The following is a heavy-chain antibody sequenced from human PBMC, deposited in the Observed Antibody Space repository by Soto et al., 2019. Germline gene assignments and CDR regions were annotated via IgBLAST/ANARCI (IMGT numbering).Heavy chain of an antibody. V-gene: IGHV1-18*01. Sequence: QVQLVQSGAEVKKPGSSVKVSCKASGGTFSSYAISWVRQAPGQGLEWMGWISAYNGNTNYAQKFQGRVTMTTDTSTSTAYMELRSLRSDDTAVDYCARDQEGITMIVGGTWGQGTLVTVSS. CDR2: ISAYNGNT. CDR1: GGTFSSYA. J-gene: IGHJ5*02. D-gene: IGHD3-22*01. CDR3: ARDQEGITMIVGGT.